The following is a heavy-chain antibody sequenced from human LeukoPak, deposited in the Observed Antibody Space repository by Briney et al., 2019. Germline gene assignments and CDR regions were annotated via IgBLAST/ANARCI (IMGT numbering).Heavy chain of an antibody. J-gene: IGHJ5*02. D-gene: IGHD5-18*01. Sequence: GGSLRLSCAASGFTFSGSAMHWVRQASGKGLEWVGRIRSKANSYATAYAASVKGRFTISRDDSKNTAYLQMNSLKTEDTAVYYCAREWYSYGYGGDWFDPWGQGTLVTVSS. CDR3: AREWYSYGYGGDWFDP. V-gene: IGHV3-73*01. CDR1: GFTFSGSA. CDR2: IRSKANSYAT.